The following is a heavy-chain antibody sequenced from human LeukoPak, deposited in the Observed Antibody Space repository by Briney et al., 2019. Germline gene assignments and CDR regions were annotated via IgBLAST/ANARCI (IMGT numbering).Heavy chain of an antibody. CDR2: INSNSGGT. Sequence: ASVKVSCKASGYTFTGYYMHWVRQAPGQGLEWMGWINSNSGGTNYAQKFQGRVTMTRDTSISTAYMELSRLRSDDTAVYYCARDDSYYYGSGSSLYYFDYWGQGTLVTVSS. J-gene: IGHJ4*02. V-gene: IGHV1-2*02. CDR1: GYTFTGYY. D-gene: IGHD3-10*01. CDR3: ARDDSYYYGSGSSLYYFDY.